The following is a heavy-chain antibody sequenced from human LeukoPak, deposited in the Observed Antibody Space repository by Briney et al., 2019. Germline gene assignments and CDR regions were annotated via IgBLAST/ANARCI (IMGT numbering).Heavy chain of an antibody. CDR3: ARAAPRYSSSWTNFDY. D-gene: IGHD6-13*01. V-gene: IGHV1-2*02. Sequence: ASVKVSCKTSGYTFTDYYIHWVRQAPGQGLEWMGWINPDSGYTNYAQKFQGRVTMTRDTSINTAYMELSRLTSDDTAVYYCARAAPRYSSSWTNFDYWGQGTLVTVSS. CDR1: GYTFTDYY. CDR2: INPDSGYT. J-gene: IGHJ4*02.